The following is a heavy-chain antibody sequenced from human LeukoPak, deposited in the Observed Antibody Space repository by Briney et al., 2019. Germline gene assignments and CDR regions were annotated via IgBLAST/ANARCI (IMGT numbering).Heavy chain of an antibody. CDR1: GFTFSSYA. Sequence: PGGSLRLSCAASGFTFSSYAMHWVRQAPGKGLERVAVISYDGSNKYYADSVKGRFTISRDNSKNTLYLQMNSLRAEDTAVYYCARESEWFGSSMDVWGKGTTVTVSS. V-gene: IGHV3-30*04. D-gene: IGHD3-10*01. J-gene: IGHJ6*04. CDR3: ARESEWFGSSMDV. CDR2: ISYDGSNK.